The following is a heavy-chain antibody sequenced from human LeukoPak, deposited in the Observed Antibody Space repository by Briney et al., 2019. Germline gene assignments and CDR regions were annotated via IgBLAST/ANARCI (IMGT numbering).Heavy chain of an antibody. CDR1: GFTVSSNY. D-gene: IGHD2-21*01. CDR3: AKAPVTSCRGAYCYPFDS. V-gene: IGHV3-53*01. CDR2: IYSGGST. Sequence: GGSLRLSCAASGFTVSSNYMSWVRQAPGKGLEWVSIIYSGGSTFYADSVKGRFTISRDNSKNTLYLQMNSLRAEDTAVYFCAKAPVTSCRGAYCYPFDSWGQGTLVTVSS. J-gene: IGHJ4*02.